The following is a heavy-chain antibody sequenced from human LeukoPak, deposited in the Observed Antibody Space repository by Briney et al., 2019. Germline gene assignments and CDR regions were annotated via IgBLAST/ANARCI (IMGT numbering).Heavy chain of an antibody. J-gene: IGHJ3*02. CDR1: GGSISSSNW. D-gene: IGHD3-22*01. V-gene: IGHV4-4*02. CDR3: ARSTAYFYDSSGSGAFDI. CDR2: IYHSGST. Sequence: SETLSLTCAVSGGSISSSNWWSWVRQPPGKGLEWIGEIYHSGSTNYNPSLKSRVTMSVDTSKNELSLKLSSVTAADAAVYYCARSTAYFYDSSGSGAFDIWGHGTTVTVSS.